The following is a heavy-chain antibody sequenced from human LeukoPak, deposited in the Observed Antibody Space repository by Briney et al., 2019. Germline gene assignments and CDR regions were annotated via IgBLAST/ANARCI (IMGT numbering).Heavy chain of an antibody. D-gene: IGHD3-10*01. Sequence: GGSLRLSCAASGFTFISYGMHWVRQAPGKGLEWVAVLSYGGSNNYYADSVKGRFTISRDNSKNTLYLQMNSLRAEDTAVYFCARVATGSYDWFDPWGQGTLVTVSS. CDR3: ARVATGSYDWFDP. V-gene: IGHV3-30*03. CDR2: LSYGGSNN. J-gene: IGHJ5*02. CDR1: GFTFISYG.